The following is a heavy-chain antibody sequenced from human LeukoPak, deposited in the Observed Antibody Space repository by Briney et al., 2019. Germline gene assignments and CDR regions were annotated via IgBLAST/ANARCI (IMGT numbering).Heavy chain of an antibody. D-gene: IGHD3-10*01. V-gene: IGHV4-34*01. CDR1: GFSFSSYW. CDR3: ARGRVGMVRGVIIKGYYYMDV. J-gene: IGHJ6*03. Sequence: ESLRLSCEVSGFSFSSYWMNWVRQPPGKGLEWIGEINHSGSTNYNPSLKSRVTISVDTSKNQFSLKLSSVTAADTAVYYCARGRVGMVRGVIIKGYYYMDVWGKGTTVTVSS. CDR2: INHSGST.